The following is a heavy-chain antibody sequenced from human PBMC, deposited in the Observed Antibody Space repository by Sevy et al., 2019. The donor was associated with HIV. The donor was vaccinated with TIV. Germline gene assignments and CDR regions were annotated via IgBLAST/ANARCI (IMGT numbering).Heavy chain of an antibody. CDR1: GGILNNYG. V-gene: IGHV1-69*10. CDR3: ASVRRSGGDRYVFDT. J-gene: IGHJ4*02. CDR2: IIPSVGIA. Sequence: ASVKVSCKASGGILNNYGMNWVRQAPGQGLEWMGGIIPSVGIASYAQKIQGRAAITADESTSTMYLEVGRLRSDDTAVYFCASVRRSGGDRYVFDTWGQGTLVTVSS. D-gene: IGHD2-21*02.